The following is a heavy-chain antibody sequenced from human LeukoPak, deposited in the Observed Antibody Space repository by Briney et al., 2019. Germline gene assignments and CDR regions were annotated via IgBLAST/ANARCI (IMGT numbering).Heavy chain of an antibody. D-gene: IGHD5-18*01. J-gene: IGHJ3*02. Sequence: PSETLSLTCTVSGGSISSGSYYWSWIRQPAGKGLEWIGRIYTSGSTNYNPSLKSRVTISVDTSKNQFSLKLSSVTAADTAVYYCARQGVDTAIGRIPGLDAFDIWGQGTMVTVSS. CDR2: IYTSGST. CDR3: ARQGVDTAIGRIPGLDAFDI. CDR1: GGSISSGSYY. V-gene: IGHV4-61*02.